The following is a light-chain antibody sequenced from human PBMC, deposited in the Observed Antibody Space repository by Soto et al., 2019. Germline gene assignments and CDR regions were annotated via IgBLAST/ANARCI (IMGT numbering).Light chain of an antibody. CDR1: QSVSSN. J-gene: IGKJ5*01. V-gene: IGKV3D-15*01. CDR2: GAS. CDR3: QHSYSTPIT. Sequence: EIVMTQSPATLSVSPGERATLSCRASQSVSSNLAWYQQNPGQAPRLLIYGASSRATGIPDRFSGSGSGTDFTLAISRLEPEDFAVYYCQHSYSTPITFGQGTRLEIK.